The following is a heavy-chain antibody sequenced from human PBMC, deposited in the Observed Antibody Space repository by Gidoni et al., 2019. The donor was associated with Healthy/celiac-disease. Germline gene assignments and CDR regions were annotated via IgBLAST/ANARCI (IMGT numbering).Heavy chain of an antibody. J-gene: IGHJ4*02. CDR2: IWYDGSNK. CDR1: GFTFSSYG. V-gene: IGHV3-33*01. Sequence: QVQLVASGGGVVQPGRSLRLSCAASGFTFSSYGMHWVRQDPGKGLEWVAVIWYDGSNKYYADSVKGRFTISRDNSKNTLYLQMNSLRAEDTAVYYCARRAPSSSSSDYWGQGTLVTVSS. D-gene: IGHD6-6*01. CDR3: ARRAPSSSSSDY.